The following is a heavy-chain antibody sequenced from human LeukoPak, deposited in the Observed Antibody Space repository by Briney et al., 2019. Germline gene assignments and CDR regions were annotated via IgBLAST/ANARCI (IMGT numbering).Heavy chain of an antibody. J-gene: IGHJ5*02. V-gene: IGHV1-69*01. D-gene: IGHD2-2*01. CDR2: IIPIFGTA. Sequence: SVKVSCKASGGTFSSYAISWVRQAPGQGLEWMGGIIPIFGTANYAQKFQGRVTITADESTSTAYMELNSLRSEDTAVYYCARSAANEYNWFDPWGRETWSPSPQ. CDR3: ARSAANEYNWFDP. CDR1: GGTFSSYA.